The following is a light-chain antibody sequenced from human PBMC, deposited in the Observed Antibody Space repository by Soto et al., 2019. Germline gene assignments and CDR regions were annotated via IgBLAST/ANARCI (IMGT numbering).Light chain of an antibody. CDR1: QSVSSSS. CDR2: GAS. V-gene: IGKV3-20*01. Sequence: EIVLTQSPGTLSLSPGERATLSCRASQSVSSSSLAWYQQKPGQAPRLLIYGASSRATGIPDRFSGSGSGKDFTLTISRLQPEDFAVYYCQQYGSSSWTLGQGTKVDIK. J-gene: IGKJ1*01. CDR3: QQYGSSSWT.